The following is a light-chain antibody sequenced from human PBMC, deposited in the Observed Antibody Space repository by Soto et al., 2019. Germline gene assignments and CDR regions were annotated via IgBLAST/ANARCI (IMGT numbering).Light chain of an antibody. CDR3: QQYGSSRPIA. CDR1: QSVSSSY. V-gene: IGKV3-20*01. Sequence: EIVLTQSPGTLSLSPGERATLSCRASQSVSSSYLAWYQQKPGPAPRLLIYGASSRATGIPDRFSGSGSGTDFTLTISRLEPEDFEVYYCQQYGSSRPIAFGQGTRLEIK. J-gene: IGKJ5*01. CDR2: GAS.